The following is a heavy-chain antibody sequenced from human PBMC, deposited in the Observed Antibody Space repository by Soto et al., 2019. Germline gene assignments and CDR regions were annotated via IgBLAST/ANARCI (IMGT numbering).Heavy chain of an antibody. J-gene: IGHJ4*02. D-gene: IGHD3-22*01. Sequence: EVQLVESGGGLVQPGGSLRLSCAASGFTFSSYSMNWVRQAPGKGLEWVSYISSSSSTIYYADSVKGRFTISRDNAKNSLYLQMNSLRAEATAVYYCARDRYYYDSRGLFDDCGQGTLVTVSS. CDR1: GFTFSSYS. CDR3: ARDRYYYDSRGLFDD. V-gene: IGHV3-48*01. CDR2: ISSSSSTI.